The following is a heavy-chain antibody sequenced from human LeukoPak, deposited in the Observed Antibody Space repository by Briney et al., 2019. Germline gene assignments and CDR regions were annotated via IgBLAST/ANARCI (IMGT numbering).Heavy chain of an antibody. J-gene: IGHJ3*02. V-gene: IGHV3-23*01. D-gene: IGHD6-13*01. CDR2: ISGSGGST. CDR3: AKGEKQLVHHDAFDI. CDR1: GFTFSNYW. Sequence: GGSLRLSCAASGFTFSNYWMHWVRQAPGKGLEWVSAISGSGGSTYYADSVKGRFTISRDNSKNTLYLQMNSLRAEDTAVYYCAKGEKQLVHHDAFDIWGQGTMVTVSS.